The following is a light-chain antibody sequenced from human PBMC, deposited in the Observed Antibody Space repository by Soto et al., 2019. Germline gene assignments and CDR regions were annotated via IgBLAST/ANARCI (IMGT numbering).Light chain of an antibody. Sequence: QSVLTQPRSVSGSPGQSVTISCTGTSSDVGGYNYVSWYQQHPGKAPKLMLHDVSKRPSGVPDRFSGSKSGNTASLTISGLQSEDEGDYYCATWDDGLNGPVFGGGTKLTVL. CDR3: ATWDDGLNGPV. J-gene: IGLJ2*01. V-gene: IGLV2-11*01. CDR1: SSDVGGYNY. CDR2: DVS.